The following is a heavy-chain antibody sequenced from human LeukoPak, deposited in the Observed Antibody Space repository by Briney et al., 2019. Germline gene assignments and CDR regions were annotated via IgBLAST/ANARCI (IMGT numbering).Heavy chain of an antibody. D-gene: IGHD3-10*01. CDR1: GFTFSSYA. CDR2: ISYDGSNK. V-gene: IGHV3-30-3*01. CDR3: ARVLVPRVVRGVMWY. J-gene: IGHJ4*02. Sequence: GASLRLSCAASGFTFSSYAMHWVRQAPGKGLEWVAVISYDGSNKYYADSVKGRFTISRDNSKNTLYLQMNSLRAEDTAVYYCARVLVPRVVRGVMWYWGQGTLVTVSS.